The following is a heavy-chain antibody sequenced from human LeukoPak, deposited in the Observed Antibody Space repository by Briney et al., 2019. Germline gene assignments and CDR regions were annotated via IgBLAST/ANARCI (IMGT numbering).Heavy chain of an antibody. CDR1: GGSFSGYY. CDR3: ARLQYYYDSNGYYSLYYFDY. Sequence: SETLSLTCAVYGGSFSGYYWSWIRQPPGKGLEWIGEINHSGSTNYNPSLKSRLTISLDTYKNQFSLTLSSVTAADTAVYYCARLQYYYDSNGYYSLYYFDYWGQGTVVTVSS. J-gene: IGHJ4*02. V-gene: IGHV4-34*01. D-gene: IGHD3-22*01. CDR2: INHSGST.